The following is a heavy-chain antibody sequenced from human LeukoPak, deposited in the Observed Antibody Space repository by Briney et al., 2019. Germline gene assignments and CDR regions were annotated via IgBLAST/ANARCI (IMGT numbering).Heavy chain of an antibody. J-gene: IGHJ4*02. CDR3: ARQFLVVITE. Sequence: EWFAVISYDGSNKYYADSVKGRFTISRDNSKNTLYLQMNSLRAEDTAVYYCARQFLVVITEWGQGTLVTVSS. D-gene: IGHD3-22*01. CDR2: ISYDGSNK. V-gene: IGHV3-30-3*01.